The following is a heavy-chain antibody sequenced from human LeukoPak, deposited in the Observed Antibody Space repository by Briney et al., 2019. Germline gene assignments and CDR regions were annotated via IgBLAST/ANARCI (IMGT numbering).Heavy chain of an antibody. CDR3: ARDEGMVRGATFDY. CDR1: GDSVSSNSAA. Sequence: SQTLSLTCAISGDSVSSNSAAWNWIRQSPSRGLEWLGWTYYRSKCYNDYAVSVKSRITINPDTSKNQFSLQLNSVTPEDTAVYYCARDEGMVRGATFDYWGQGTLVTVSS. J-gene: IGHJ4*02. D-gene: IGHD3-10*01. CDR2: TYYRSKCYN. V-gene: IGHV6-1*01.